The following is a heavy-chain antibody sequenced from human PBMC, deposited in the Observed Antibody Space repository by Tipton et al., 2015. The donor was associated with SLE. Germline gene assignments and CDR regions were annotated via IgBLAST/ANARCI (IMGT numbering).Heavy chain of an antibody. Sequence: GSLRLSCAASGFTVSSNYMSWVRQAPGKGLEWVSIIYSGGGTYYADSVKGRFTISRDNSKNTLYLQMNSLRAEDTAVYYCARDAGGYGDYGGFDLWGRGTLVTVSS. D-gene: IGHD4-17*01. CDR3: ARDAGGYGDYGGFDL. V-gene: IGHV3-53*01. J-gene: IGHJ2*01. CDR1: GFTVSSNY. CDR2: IYSGGGT.